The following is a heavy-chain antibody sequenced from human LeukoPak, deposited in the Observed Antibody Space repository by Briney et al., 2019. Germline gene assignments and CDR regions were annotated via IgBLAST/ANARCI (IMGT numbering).Heavy chain of an antibody. V-gene: IGHV1-18*01. D-gene: IGHD2-2*02. J-gene: IGHJ6*02. Sequence: ASVKVSCKASGYTFTSYGISWVRQAPGQGLEWMGWISAYNGNTNYAQKLQGRVTMTTDTSTSTAYMELRSLRSDDTAVYYCARSKGYCSSTSCYIRRARYYYGMDVWGQGTTVTVSS. CDR1: GYTFTSYG. CDR2: ISAYNGNT. CDR3: ARSKGYCSSTSCYIRRARYYYGMDV.